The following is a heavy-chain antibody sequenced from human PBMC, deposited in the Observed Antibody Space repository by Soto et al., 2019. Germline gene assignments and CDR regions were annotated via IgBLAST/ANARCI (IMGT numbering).Heavy chain of an antibody. V-gene: IGHV1-69*06. CDR1: GDTFSNYS. J-gene: IGHJ6*01. CDR2: IMPIFGTA. CDR3: ARVRTYSSSWYCGWFLAYYYYGMDV. D-gene: IGHD6-13*01. Sequence: SVKVYFTSSGDTFSNYSISVVRQAPGQGLEWMAGIMPIFGTANYAQKFQGRVTITADKSTSTAYMELSSLRSEDTAVYYCARVRTYSSSWYCGWFLAYYYYGMDVWGQGTTVTVYS.